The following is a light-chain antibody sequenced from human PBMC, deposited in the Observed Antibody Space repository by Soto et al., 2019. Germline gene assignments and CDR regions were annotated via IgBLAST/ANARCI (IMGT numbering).Light chain of an antibody. V-gene: IGKV3-15*01. CDR1: QSVNSN. CDR3: QQYNNWPWT. Sequence: EIVMTQSPATLSVSPREGATLSCRASQSVNSNLAWYQQKPGQAPRLLIFGASTRAPGIPSGFSGSGSGTEFTLTISSLQSEDFAVYYCQQYNNWPWTFGQGTKVEIK. J-gene: IGKJ1*01. CDR2: GAS.